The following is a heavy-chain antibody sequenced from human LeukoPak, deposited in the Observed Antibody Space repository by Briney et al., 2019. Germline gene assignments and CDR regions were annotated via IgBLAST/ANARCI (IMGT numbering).Heavy chain of an antibody. CDR2: ISGRGGST. CDR1: GFTFDTYA. Sequence: PGGSLRLSCAASGFTFDTYAMNWVRQAPGKGLEWVSVISGRGGSTYYADSVKGRFTISRDNSRNTLYLQMNSLRAEDTALYYCAKDATAVAGSVNWFDPWGQGTLVTVSS. V-gene: IGHV3-23*01. D-gene: IGHD6-19*01. J-gene: IGHJ5*02. CDR3: AKDATAVAGSVNWFDP.